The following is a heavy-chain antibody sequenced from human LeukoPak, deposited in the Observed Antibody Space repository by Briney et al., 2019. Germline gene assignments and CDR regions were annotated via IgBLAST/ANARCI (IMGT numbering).Heavy chain of an antibody. Sequence: GGSLRLSCAASGFTLSSYAMHWVRQAPGKGLEWVAVISYDGSNKYYADSVKGRFTISRDNSKNTLYLQMNSLRAEDTAVYYCARDGGVRDIVVPVDAWGQGTLVTVS. J-gene: IGHJ5*02. CDR3: ARDGGVRDIVVPVDA. D-gene: IGHD2-15*01. CDR1: GFTLSSYA. V-gene: IGHV3-30*04. CDR2: ISYDGSNK.